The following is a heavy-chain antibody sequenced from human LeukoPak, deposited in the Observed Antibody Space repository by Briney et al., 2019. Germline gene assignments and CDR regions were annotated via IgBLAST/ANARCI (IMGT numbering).Heavy chain of an antibody. CDR1: GYTFTSYA. V-gene: IGHV7-4-1*02. CDR2: INTNTGNP. Sequence: TSVKVSCKASGYTFTSYAMNWVRQAPGLGLEWMGWINTNTGNPTYAQGFTGRFVFSLDTSVSTAYLQISSLKAEDTAVYYCARDISSWTYYYYMDVWGKGTTVTVSS. CDR3: ARDISSWTYYYYMDV. D-gene: IGHD6-13*01. J-gene: IGHJ6*03.